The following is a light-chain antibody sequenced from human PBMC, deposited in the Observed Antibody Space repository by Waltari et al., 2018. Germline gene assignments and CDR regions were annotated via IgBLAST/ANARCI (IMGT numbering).Light chain of an antibody. V-gene: IGKV1-33*01. Sequence: DLQMTQSPSSLSASVADRVTITCQASQDISNYLNWYQQKPGKAPKLLIYDASNLETGVPSRFSGSGSGTDFTFTISSLQPEDIATYYCQQYDNLQTFGQGTKVEIK. J-gene: IGKJ1*01. CDR3: QQYDNLQT. CDR1: QDISNY. CDR2: DAS.